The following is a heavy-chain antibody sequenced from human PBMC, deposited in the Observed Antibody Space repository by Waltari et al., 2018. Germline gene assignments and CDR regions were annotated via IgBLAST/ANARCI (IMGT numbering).Heavy chain of an antibody. CDR3: ARGSGCSSSSGYY. CDR2: IYGWSSS. D-gene: IGHD6-6*01. CDR1: GFTVSSSY. J-gene: IGHJ4*02. Sequence: EVQLVESGGGLLQPGGSLRLSCAASGFTVSSSYMSWVRQAPGKGLEWVSVIYGWSSSYYADSVKGRCTISRDNSKNTLYLQMNSRRAEATAGYYCARGSGCSSSSGYYWGQGTLVTVSS. V-gene: IGHV3-53*01.